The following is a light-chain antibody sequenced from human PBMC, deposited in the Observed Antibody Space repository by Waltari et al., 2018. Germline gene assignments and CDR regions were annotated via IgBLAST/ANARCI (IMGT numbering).Light chain of an antibody. J-gene: IGKJ5*01. V-gene: IGKV1-5*03. Sequence: DIQMTQSPSTLSASVGDRVTITCRASQSISSWLAWYQQQPGKAPKVLIYKASSLESGVPSRFSGSGSGTEFTLTISSLQPEDFATYYCQQSSSSPITFGQGTRLEIK. CDR2: KAS. CDR1: QSISSW. CDR3: QQSSSSPIT.